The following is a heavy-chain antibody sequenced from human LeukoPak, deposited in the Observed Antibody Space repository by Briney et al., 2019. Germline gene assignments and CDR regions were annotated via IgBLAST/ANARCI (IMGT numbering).Heavy chain of an antibody. CDR2: ISSSGSTT. J-gene: IGHJ6*03. Sequence: PGGSLRLSCAASGFTFNSYEMNWVRQAPGKGLEWISYISSSGSTTYYADSVKGRFTISRDNAKNSLYLRTKSLRAEDTAVYYCARGILTGYLDVWGKGTTVTISS. D-gene: IGHD3-9*01. CDR1: GFTFNSYE. CDR3: ARGILTGYLDV. V-gene: IGHV3-48*03.